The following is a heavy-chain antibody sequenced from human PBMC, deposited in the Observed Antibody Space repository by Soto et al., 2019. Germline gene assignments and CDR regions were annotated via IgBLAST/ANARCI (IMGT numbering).Heavy chain of an antibody. CDR3: ARDLSH. CDR2: INSDSTTT. J-gene: IGHJ4*02. Sequence: DVHLVESGGGLVQPGGSLRLSCAVSGFPFSTYAMHWVRQAPGKGLEWISYINSDSTTTFHADSVKGRFTVSRDNAKNSLYLQMSSLRHEDTAVYYCARDLSHWGQGTLVNVSS. CDR1: GFPFSTYA. V-gene: IGHV3-48*02.